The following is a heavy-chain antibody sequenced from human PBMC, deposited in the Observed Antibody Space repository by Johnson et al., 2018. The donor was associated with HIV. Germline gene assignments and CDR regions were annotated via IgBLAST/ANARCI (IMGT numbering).Heavy chain of an antibody. V-gene: IGHV3-30*18. CDR1: GFTFSDYG. D-gene: IGHD5-24*01. CDR2: ISYDGSTT. Sequence: QVQLVESGGGLVQPGGSLRLSCAASGFTFSDYGMHWVRQAPGKGLEWVAVISYDGSTTYYADSVKGRFTISRDNSKNTLYLQMNRLRAEDTAVYYCAKADRVRYGAGAFDIWGQGTMATVSS. CDR3: AKADRVRYGAGAFDI. J-gene: IGHJ3*02.